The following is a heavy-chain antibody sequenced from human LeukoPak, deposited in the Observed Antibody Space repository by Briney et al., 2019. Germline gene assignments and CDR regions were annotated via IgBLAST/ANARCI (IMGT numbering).Heavy chain of an antibody. V-gene: IGHV4-59*12. Sequence: SETLSLTCTVSGASISSYYWSWIRQPPGKGLEWIGYIYYSGSTNYNPSLKSRVIISLDTSKNQFSLKLSSVTAADTAVYYCARVIVGARFAAFDIWGQGTMVTVSS. CDR3: ARVIVGARFAAFDI. J-gene: IGHJ3*02. D-gene: IGHD1-26*01. CDR2: IYYSGST. CDR1: GASISSYY.